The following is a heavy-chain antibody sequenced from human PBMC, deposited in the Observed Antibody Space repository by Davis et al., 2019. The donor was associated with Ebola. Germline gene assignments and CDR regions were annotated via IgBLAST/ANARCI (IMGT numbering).Heavy chain of an antibody. D-gene: IGHD3-10*01. Sequence: GSLRLSCAVYGGSFSGYYWSWIRQPPGKGLEWTGEINHSGSTNYNPSLKSRVTISVDTSKNQFSLKLSSMTAADTAVYYCARGPHVRWFDPWGQGTLVTVSS. J-gene: IGHJ5*02. V-gene: IGHV4-34*01. CDR3: ARGPHVRWFDP. CDR2: INHSGST. CDR1: GGSFSGYY.